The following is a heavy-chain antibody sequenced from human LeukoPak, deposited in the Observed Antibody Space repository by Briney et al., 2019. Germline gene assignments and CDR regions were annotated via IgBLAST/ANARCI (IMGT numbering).Heavy chain of an antibody. CDR2: ISSSSSYI. J-gene: IGHJ2*01. CDR1: GFTFSTYS. D-gene: IGHD3-22*01. Sequence: GGSLRLSCAASGFTFSTYSMNWVRQAPGKGLEWVSSISSSSSYIYYADSVKGRFTISRDNAKNSLYLQMNSLRAEDTAVYYCASSYYYDSSGYYWYFDLWGRGTLVTVSS. V-gene: IGHV3-21*01. CDR3: ASSYYYDSSGYYWYFDL.